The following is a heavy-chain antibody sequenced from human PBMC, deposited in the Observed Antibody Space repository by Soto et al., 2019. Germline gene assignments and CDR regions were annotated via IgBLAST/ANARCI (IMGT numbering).Heavy chain of an antibody. D-gene: IGHD3-22*01. Sequence: QVQLQESGPGLVKPSETLSLTCTVSGGSISSYYWSWIRQPPGKGLEWIAYIYYSGSTNYNPSLNSRVTISVDTSKNQFSLKLSSVTAADTAVYYCARSPTSAYYYPGAFDIWGQGTMVTVSS. CDR1: GGSISSYY. CDR3: ARSPTSAYYYPGAFDI. CDR2: IYYSGST. J-gene: IGHJ3*02. V-gene: IGHV4-59*01.